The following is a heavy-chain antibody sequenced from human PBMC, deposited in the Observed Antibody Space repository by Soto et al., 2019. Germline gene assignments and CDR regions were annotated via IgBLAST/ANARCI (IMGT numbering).Heavy chain of an antibody. CDR2: IIPIFGTA. CDR1: GGTFSSYA. V-gene: IGHV1-69*06. D-gene: IGHD3-3*01. Sequence: SVKVSCKASGGTFSSYAISWVRQAPGQGLGWMGGIIPIFGTANYAQKFQGRVTITADKSTSTAYMELSSLRSEDTAVYYCARPREPTYYDFWSGYPMDGMDVWGQGTTVTVSS. J-gene: IGHJ6*02. CDR3: ARPREPTYYDFWSGYPMDGMDV.